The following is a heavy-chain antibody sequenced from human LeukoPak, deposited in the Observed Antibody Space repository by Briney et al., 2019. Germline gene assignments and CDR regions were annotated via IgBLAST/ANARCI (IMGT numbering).Heavy chain of an antibody. Sequence: PSETLSPTCTVSGGSVSSGSYYWSWIRQPPGKGLEWIGYIYYSGSTNYNPSLKSRVTISVDTSKNQFSLKLSSVTAADTAVYYCARDMAPAATSHYYYGMDVWGQGTTVTVSS. V-gene: IGHV4-61*01. J-gene: IGHJ6*02. CDR2: IYYSGST. D-gene: IGHD2-2*01. CDR1: GGSVSSGSYY. CDR3: ARDMAPAATSHYYYGMDV.